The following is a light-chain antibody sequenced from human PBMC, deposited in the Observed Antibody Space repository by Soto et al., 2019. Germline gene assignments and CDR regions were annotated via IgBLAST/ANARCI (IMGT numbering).Light chain of an antibody. J-gene: IGKJ1*01. CDR1: QSVSSN. CDR3: QHYNNWPRT. V-gene: IGKV3-15*01. CDR2: GAS. Sequence: EIVMTQSPATLSVSPGERATLSCRASQSVSSNLDWYQQKPGQDPRLLIYGASTRATGIPARFSGSGAGTEFTLTISSLQSEDFAVYYCQHYNNWPRTFGQGTNVEIK.